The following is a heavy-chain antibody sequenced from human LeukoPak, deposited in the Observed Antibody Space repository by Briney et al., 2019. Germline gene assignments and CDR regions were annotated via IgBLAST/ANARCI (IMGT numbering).Heavy chain of an antibody. Sequence: PGGSLRLSCAASGFTFSSYSMNWVRQAPGKGLEWVSSISSSSSYIYYADSVKGRFTTSRDNAKNSLYLQMNSLRAEDTAVYYCARGFWSGYFLFDYWGQGTLVTVSS. V-gene: IGHV3-21*01. CDR1: GFTFSSYS. J-gene: IGHJ4*02. D-gene: IGHD3-3*01. CDR2: ISSSSSYI. CDR3: ARGFWSGYFLFDY.